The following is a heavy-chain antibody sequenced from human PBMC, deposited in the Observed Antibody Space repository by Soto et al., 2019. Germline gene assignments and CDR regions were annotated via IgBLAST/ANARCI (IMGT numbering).Heavy chain of an antibody. CDR1: GYTFTNYD. Sequence: QVQLVQSGAEVKTPGASVKVSCKTSGYTFTNYDINWVRQATGQGLEWMGWMNPNSGNTGSTQKFQGRITMTRDTSIGTAYMELTSLRSEDTAVYYCARVWGTIDYWGQGTLVTVSS. J-gene: IGHJ4*02. CDR2: MNPNSGNT. CDR3: ARVWGTIDY. D-gene: IGHD3-16*01. V-gene: IGHV1-8*01.